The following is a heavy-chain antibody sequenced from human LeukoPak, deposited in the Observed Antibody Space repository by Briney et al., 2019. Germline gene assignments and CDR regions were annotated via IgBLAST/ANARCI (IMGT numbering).Heavy chain of an antibody. CDR3: ARSSSGWVQYAFDI. D-gene: IGHD6-19*01. CDR2: IIPIFGTA. V-gene: IGHV1-69*13. CDR1: GGTFSSYA. Sequence: GASVKVSCKASGGTFSSYAISWVRQAPGQGLEWMGGIIPIFGTANYAQKFQGRVTITADESTSTAYMELSSLRSEDTAVYYCARSSSGWVQYAFDIWGQGTMVTVSS. J-gene: IGHJ3*02.